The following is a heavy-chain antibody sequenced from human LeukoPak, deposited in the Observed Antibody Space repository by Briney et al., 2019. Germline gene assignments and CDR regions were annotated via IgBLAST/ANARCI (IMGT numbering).Heavy chain of an antibody. V-gene: IGHV4-4*02. D-gene: IGHD6-13*01. J-gene: IGHJ4*02. CDR2: IYHSGST. CDR1: GAPISSNNW. Sequence: SETLSLTCAVSGAPISSNNWWWSWVRQPPGKGLEWIGEIYHSGSTNYNPSLKSRVTMSVDKSKNQFSLKLTSVTAADTAVYYCASAEPRGIIWYPYWGQGTLVTVSS. CDR3: ASAEPRGIIWYPY.